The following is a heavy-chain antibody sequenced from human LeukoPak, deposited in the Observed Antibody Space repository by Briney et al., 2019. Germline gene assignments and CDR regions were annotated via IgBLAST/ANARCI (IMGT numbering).Heavy chain of an antibody. V-gene: IGHV4-59*08. CDR1: GGSISSYY. D-gene: IGHD6-6*01. CDR2: IYYSGST. J-gene: IGHJ4*02. Sequence: SETLSLTCTVSGGSISSYYWSWIRQPPGKGLDWIGYIYYSGSTNYNPSLKSRVTISVDTSKNQFSLKLSSVTAADTAVYYCARLSSSSPFSSDKYYFDYWGQGTLVTVSS. CDR3: ARLSSSSPFSSDKYYFDY.